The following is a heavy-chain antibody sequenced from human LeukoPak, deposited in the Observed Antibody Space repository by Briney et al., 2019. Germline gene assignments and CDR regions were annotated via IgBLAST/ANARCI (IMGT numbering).Heavy chain of an antibody. CDR2: INSDGSSA. V-gene: IGHV3-74*01. D-gene: IGHD3-10*01. Sequence: GGSLRLSCAASGFTFSSYWMHWVRQAPPKGMVWVSRINSDGSSASYADSVKGRFTISRDNAKNTLYLQMNSLRAEDTAVYYCARYYGSGTSLGYWGQGTLVTVSS. CDR3: ARYYGSGTSLGY. J-gene: IGHJ4*02. CDR1: GFTFSSYW.